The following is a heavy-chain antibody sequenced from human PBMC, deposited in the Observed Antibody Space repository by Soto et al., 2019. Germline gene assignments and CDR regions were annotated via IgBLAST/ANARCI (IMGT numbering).Heavy chain of an antibody. Sequence: GGSLRLSCAASGFTFSDYYMSGIRQAPGKGLEWVSYISSSGSTIYYADSVKGRFTISRDNAKNSLYLQMNSLRAEDTAVYYCARDYYDSSGPKMEYWGQGTMVTVSS. V-gene: IGHV3-11*01. D-gene: IGHD3-22*01. CDR1: GFTFSDYY. CDR2: ISSSGSTI. CDR3: ARDYYDSSGPKMEY. J-gene: IGHJ4*02.